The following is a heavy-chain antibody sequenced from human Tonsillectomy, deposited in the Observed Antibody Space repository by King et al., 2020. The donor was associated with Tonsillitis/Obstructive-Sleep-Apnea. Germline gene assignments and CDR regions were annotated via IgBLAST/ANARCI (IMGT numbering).Heavy chain of an antibody. CDR1: GYTFTSYY. Sequence: VQLVESGAEVKKPGASVKVSCKSSGYTFTSYYMHWVRQAPGQRLEWMGIINPSGGSTDYAQKFQGRVTMTRDTSTSTVYMELSSLRSEDTAVYYCARYRAHRGQDDAFHIWGQGTMVTVSS. V-gene: IGHV1-46*01. CDR2: INPSGGST. J-gene: IGHJ3*02. D-gene: IGHD3-10*01. CDR3: ARYRAHRGQDDAFHI.